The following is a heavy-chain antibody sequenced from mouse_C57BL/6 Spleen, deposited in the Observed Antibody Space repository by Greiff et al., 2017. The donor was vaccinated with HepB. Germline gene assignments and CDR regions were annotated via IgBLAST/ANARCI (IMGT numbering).Heavy chain of an antibody. CDR1: GFTFSDYG. J-gene: IGHJ4*01. D-gene: IGHD1-1*01. CDR2: ISNLAYSI. V-gene: IGHV5-15*01. Sequence: EVKLMESGGGLVQPGGSLKLSCAASGFTFSDYGMAWVRQAPRKGPEWVAFISNLAYSIYYADTVTGRFTISRENAKNTLYLEMSSLRSEDTAMYYCARQGSTYYYAMDYWGQGTSVTVSS. CDR3: ARQGSTYYYAMDY.